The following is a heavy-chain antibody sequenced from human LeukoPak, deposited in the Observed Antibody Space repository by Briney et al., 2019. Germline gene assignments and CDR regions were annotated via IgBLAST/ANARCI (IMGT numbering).Heavy chain of an antibody. D-gene: IGHD1-26*01. J-gene: IGHJ3*02. V-gene: IGHV4-4*02. Sequence: PSETLSLTCGVSGASISRPYWWSWVRQPPGKGLEWIAEISHSGTTHYNPSLKSRVIISVDKSKNQFSLKLSSVTAADAAVYYCARVWELSDAFDIWGQGTMVTVSS. CDR1: GASISRPYW. CDR3: ARVWELSDAFDI. CDR2: ISHSGTT.